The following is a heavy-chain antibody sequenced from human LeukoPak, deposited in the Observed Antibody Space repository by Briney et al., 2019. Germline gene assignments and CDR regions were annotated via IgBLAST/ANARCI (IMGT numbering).Heavy chain of an antibody. J-gene: IGHJ6*02. D-gene: IGHD3-10*01. CDR2: ISSSSNTI. CDR1: GFTFSSYS. CDR3: ARGDHYDSRYDMDV. Sequence: GGSLRLSCAASGFTFSSYSMNWVRQAPGKGLEWLSSISSSSNTIHYADSVKGRFTSSRDNAKNSLYLQMNSLRDEDTAVYYCARGDHYDSRYDMDVWGQGTTVAVSS. V-gene: IGHV3-48*02.